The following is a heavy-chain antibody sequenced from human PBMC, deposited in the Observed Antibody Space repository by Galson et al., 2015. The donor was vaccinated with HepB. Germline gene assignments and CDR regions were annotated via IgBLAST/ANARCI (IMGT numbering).Heavy chain of an antibody. CDR3: ARGGGRYCLDA. CDR2: INPKSGDT. V-gene: IGHV1-2*02. Sequence: SVKVSCKASGYTFTDHYFHWVRQAPGQGLEWMGWINPKSGDTKYEQNFQGRVPMTRDTSVSLVSMELSSLRSDDTAVYYCARGGGRYCLDAWGQGTLVIVSS. D-gene: IGHD3-10*01. J-gene: IGHJ5*02. CDR1: GYTFTDHY.